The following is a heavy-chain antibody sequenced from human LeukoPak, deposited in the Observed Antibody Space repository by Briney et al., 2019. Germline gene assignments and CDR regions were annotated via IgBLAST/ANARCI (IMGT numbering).Heavy chain of an antibody. Sequence: SETLSLTCAVYGGSFSGYYWSWIRQPPGKGLEWIGEINHSGSTNYNPSLKSRVTISVDTSKNQFSLKLSSVTAADTAVYYCARGRYYYGSGSLMDVWGKGTTVTVSS. V-gene: IGHV4-34*01. CDR3: ARGRYYYGSGSLMDV. J-gene: IGHJ6*03. CDR2: INHSGST. D-gene: IGHD3-10*01. CDR1: GGSFSGYY.